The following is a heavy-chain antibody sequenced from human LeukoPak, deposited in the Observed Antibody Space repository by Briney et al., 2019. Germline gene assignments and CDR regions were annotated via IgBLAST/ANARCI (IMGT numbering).Heavy chain of an antibody. V-gene: IGHV4-4*07. CDR1: GGSISSYY. D-gene: IGHD2-15*01. CDR2: IYTSGST. Sequence: SETLSLTCTVSGGSISSYYWSWIRQPAGKGLEWIGRIYTSGSTNYNPSLKSRVTMLVDTSKNQFSLKLSSVTAADTAVYYCARDQENCSGGSCYPNWFDPWGQGTLVTVSS. J-gene: IGHJ5*02. CDR3: ARDQENCSGGSCYPNWFDP.